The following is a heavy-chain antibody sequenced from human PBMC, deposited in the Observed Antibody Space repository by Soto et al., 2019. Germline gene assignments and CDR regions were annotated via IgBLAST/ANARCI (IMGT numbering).Heavy chain of an antibody. Sequence: GGSLRLSCAASGFTFSSYGMHWVRQAPGKGLEWVAVISYDGSNKYYADSVKGRFTLSRDNSKNTLYLQMNSLRAEDTAVYYCAKEGPKYSRQDYYYYGMDVWGPRTMVTFSS. CDR2: ISYDGSNK. CDR1: GFTFSSYG. V-gene: IGHV3-30*18. D-gene: IGHD6-6*01. J-gene: IGHJ6*02. CDR3: AKEGPKYSRQDYYYYGMDV.